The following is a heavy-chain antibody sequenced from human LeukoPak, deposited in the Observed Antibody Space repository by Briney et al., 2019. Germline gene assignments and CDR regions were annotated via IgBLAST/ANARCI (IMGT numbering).Heavy chain of an antibody. Sequence: GGSLRLSCAASGFTFSSYAMHWVRQAPGKGLEWVAVISYDGSNKYYADSVKGRFTISRDNSKNTLYLQMNSLKAEDTAVYYCARDLTDNWNVRVESGNYWGQGTLVTVSS. CDR3: ARDLTDNWNVRVESGNY. CDR2: ISYDGSNK. J-gene: IGHJ4*02. D-gene: IGHD1-1*01. CDR1: GFTFSSYA. V-gene: IGHV3-30*04.